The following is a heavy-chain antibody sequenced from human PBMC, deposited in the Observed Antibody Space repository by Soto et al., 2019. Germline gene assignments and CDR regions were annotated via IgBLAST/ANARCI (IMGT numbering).Heavy chain of an antibody. CDR1: GFTFTNYA. CDR2: IGGGSGST. J-gene: IGHJ4*02. Sequence: VQLLESGGGFVRPGGSLRLSCAASGFTFTNYALSWVRQAPGKGLEWVSTIGGGSGSTSYADSVKGRFSISRENSKNTLYLQMSSLRAEDTALYYCATRMYSTSWYYFVSWGQGTLVTVSS. D-gene: IGHD6-13*01. V-gene: IGHV3-23*01. CDR3: ATRMYSTSWYYFVS.